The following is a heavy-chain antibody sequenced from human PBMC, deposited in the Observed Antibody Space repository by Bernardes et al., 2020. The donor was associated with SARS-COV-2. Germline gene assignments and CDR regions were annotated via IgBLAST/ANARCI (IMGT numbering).Heavy chain of an antibody. CDR2: IYYSGSA. Sequence: SETLSLTCTVSGASIRSGSYFWGWVRQPPVKGLEWIGSIYYSGSAYYNPSLKSRVTISVDTSKNQFSLKLSSVTPADTAVYYCARLFRSGDHWFDPWGQGTLVTVTS. CDR1: GASIRSGSYF. D-gene: IGHD2-21*02. J-gene: IGHJ5*02. CDR3: ARLFRSGDHWFDP. V-gene: IGHV4-39*01.